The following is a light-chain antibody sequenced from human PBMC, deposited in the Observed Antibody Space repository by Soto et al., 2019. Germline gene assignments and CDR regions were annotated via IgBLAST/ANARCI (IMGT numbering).Light chain of an antibody. CDR1: PSNVGGNS. CDR3: ATWDDSLISWV. V-gene: IGLV1-44*01. Sequence: QSVLTQPPSASATPGQRVTISCSGSPSNVGGNSVSWYQHVPGTAPKLLIYNNYERPPGVPDRFSGSKSGSSASLAISGLQSEDEADYFCATWDDSLISWVFGGGTQLTVL. CDR2: NNY. J-gene: IGLJ7*01.